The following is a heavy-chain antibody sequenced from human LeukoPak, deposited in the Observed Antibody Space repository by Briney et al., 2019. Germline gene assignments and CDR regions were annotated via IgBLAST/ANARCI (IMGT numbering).Heavy chain of an antibody. CDR1: GFTFSGSA. D-gene: IGHD2-15*01. CDR2: IRSKANSYAT. V-gene: IGHV3-73*01. J-gene: IGHJ4*02. CDR3: TRGYCSGGSCRFDY. Sequence: GGSLRLSCAASGFTFSGSAMHWVRQAPGKGLEWVGRIRSKANSYATAYAASVKGRFTTSRDDSKNTAYLQMNSLKTEDTAVYYCTRGYCSGGSCRFDYWGQGTLVTVSS.